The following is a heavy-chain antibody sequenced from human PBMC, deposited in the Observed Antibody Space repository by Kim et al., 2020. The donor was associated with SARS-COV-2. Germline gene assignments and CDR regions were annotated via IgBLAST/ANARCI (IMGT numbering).Heavy chain of an antibody. V-gene: IGHV1-58*01. CDR1: GFTFTSSA. D-gene: IGHD3-10*01. Sequence: SVKVSCKASGFTFTSSAVQWVRQARGQRLEWIGWIVVGSGNTNYAQKFQERVTITRDMSTSTAYMELSSLRSEDTAVYYCAAGPANEGSGSYGGDYYYGRDVWGQGTTVTISS. CDR2: IVVGSGNT. J-gene: IGHJ6*02. CDR3: AAGPANEGSGSYGGDYYYGRDV.